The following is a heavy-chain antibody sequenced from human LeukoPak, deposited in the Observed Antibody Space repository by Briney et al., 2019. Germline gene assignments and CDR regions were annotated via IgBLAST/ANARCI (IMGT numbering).Heavy chain of an antibody. CDR3: AKAHIVVVVAATIYYFDY. V-gene: IGHV3-48*04. D-gene: IGHD2-15*01. CDR1: GFTFTNYS. J-gene: IGHJ4*02. CDR2: ISSSSSTI. Sequence: GGSLRLSCAASGFTFTNYSMNWVRQAPGKGLEWVSYISSSSSTIHYGDSVKGRFTISRDNAKNSLYLQMNSLRAEDTAVYYCAKAHIVVVVAATIYYFDYWGQGTLVTVSS.